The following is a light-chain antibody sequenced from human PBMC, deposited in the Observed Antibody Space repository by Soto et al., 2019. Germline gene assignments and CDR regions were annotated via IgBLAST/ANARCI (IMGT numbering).Light chain of an antibody. CDR3: CSYAGAYFYV. J-gene: IGLJ1*01. CDR1: SSDVGGYDY. Sequence: ALTQPRSVSGSPGQSVTISCTGTSSDVGGYDYVSWYQQHPGKAPKLMIYDVNKRPSGVPDRFSGSKSGNTASLTIAGLQAEDEADYYCCSYAGAYFYVFGTGTKLTVL. V-gene: IGLV2-11*01. CDR2: DVN.